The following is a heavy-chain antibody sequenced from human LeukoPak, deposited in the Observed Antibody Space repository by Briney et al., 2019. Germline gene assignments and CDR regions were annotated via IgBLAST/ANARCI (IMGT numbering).Heavy chain of an antibody. CDR3: ARRDYDILTGYLGNFDY. CDR1: GGSISSYY. CDR2: IYYSGST. D-gene: IGHD3-9*01. Sequence: SETLSLTCTVSGGSISSYYWSWIRQPPGKGLEWIGYIYYSGSTNYNPSLKSRVTISVDTSKNQFSLKLSSVTAADTAVYYCARRDYDILTGYLGNFDYWGQGTLVTVSS. J-gene: IGHJ4*02. V-gene: IGHV4-59*08.